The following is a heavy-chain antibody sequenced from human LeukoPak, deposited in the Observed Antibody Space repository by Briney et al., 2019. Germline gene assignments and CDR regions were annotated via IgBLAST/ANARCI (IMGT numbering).Heavy chain of an antibody. Sequence: GGSLRLSCAASGFTVSSNYMSWVRQAPGKGLEWVSVIYSGGSSYYADSVKGRFTISRDNSKNTLFLQMNSLRAEDTAVYYCAKGCSSTSCYSNYYYYYMDVWGKGTTVTVSS. D-gene: IGHD2-2*02. CDR3: AKGCSSTSCYSNYYYYYMDV. CDR1: GFTVSSNY. V-gene: IGHV3-66*01. J-gene: IGHJ6*03. CDR2: IYSGGSS.